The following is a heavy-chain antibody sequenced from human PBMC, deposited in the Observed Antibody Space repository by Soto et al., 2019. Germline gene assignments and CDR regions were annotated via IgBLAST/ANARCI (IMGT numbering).Heavy chain of an antibody. CDR2: INNRNDYI. CDR3: ARGPQGGITIFGMVIYYFDY. J-gene: IGHJ4*02. CDR1: GLSFSDYS. D-gene: IGHD3-3*01. Sequence: PGGSLRLSCAASGLSFSDYSMNWVRQAPGKGLEWVSSINNRNDYIYYADSVKGRFTISRDNAKNSLYLQVNSLTAEDTAVYYCARGPQGGITIFGMVIYYFDYWGQGSLVTVSS. V-gene: IGHV3-21*01.